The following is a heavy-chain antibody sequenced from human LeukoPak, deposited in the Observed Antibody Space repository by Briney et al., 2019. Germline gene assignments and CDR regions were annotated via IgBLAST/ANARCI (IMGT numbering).Heavy chain of an antibody. D-gene: IGHD2-2*01. V-gene: IGHV4-39*01. Sequence: SETLSLTCTVSGVSISSRSYSWGWIRQPPGKGLEWIGNIYDSGSTSTNPSLRSRVTMPVDTAKNQFSLKLSSVTAADTAVYYCARTYSSTWTGLYFDHWGQGTLVTVSS. J-gene: IGHJ4*02. CDR3: ARTYSSTWTGLYFDH. CDR2: IYDSGST. CDR1: GVSISSRSYS.